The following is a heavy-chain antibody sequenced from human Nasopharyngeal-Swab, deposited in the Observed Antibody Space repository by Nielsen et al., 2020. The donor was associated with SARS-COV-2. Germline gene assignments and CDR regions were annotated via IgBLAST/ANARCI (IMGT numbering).Heavy chain of an antibody. CDR3: ARMKRLGWLVEGRFDY. V-gene: IGHV1-18*01. Sequence: ASVKVSCKASGYTFTTYAMHWVRQAPGQRLEWMGWISAYNGNTNYAQKLQGRVTMTTDTSTSTAYMELRSLRSDDTAVYYCARMKRLGWLVEGRFDYWGQGTLVTVSS. J-gene: IGHJ4*02. CDR1: GYTFTTYA. CDR2: ISAYNGNT. D-gene: IGHD6-19*01.